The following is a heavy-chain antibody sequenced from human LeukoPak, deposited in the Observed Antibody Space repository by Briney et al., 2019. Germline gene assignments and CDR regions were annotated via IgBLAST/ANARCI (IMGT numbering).Heavy chain of an antibody. CDR1: GYSFTNYW. V-gene: IGHV5-51*01. D-gene: IGHD3-16*02. J-gene: IGHJ3*02. CDR2: IYPADSDT. Sequence: GESLKISCNGSGYSFTNYWIGWVRQMPGEGLEWMGIIYPADSDTTYKPSFQGQVTISADKSISIAYLQWSSLKASDTAMYYCARSRAETVPVWGSYRHHDAFDIWGQGTMVTVSS. CDR3: ARSRAETVPVWGSYRHHDAFDI.